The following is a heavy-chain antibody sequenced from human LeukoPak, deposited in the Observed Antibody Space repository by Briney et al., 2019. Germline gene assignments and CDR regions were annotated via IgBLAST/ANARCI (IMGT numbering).Heavy chain of an antibody. D-gene: IGHD6-19*01. J-gene: IGHJ1*01. V-gene: IGHV4-39*01. CDR2: IYYSGNT. Sequence: SETLSLTCTVSGGSISSTSHYWGWIRQPPGKGLEWIGNIYYSGNTYYSPSLKSRVTISVDTSKNQFSLKLTSVTAADTAVYYCARQTAVAGIVGYFQHWGQGTLVTVSS. CDR1: GGSISSTSHY. CDR3: ARQTAVAGIVGYFQH.